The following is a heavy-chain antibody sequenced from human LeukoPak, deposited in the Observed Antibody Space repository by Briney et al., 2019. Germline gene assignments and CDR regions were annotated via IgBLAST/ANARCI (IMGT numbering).Heavy chain of an antibody. V-gene: IGHV1-46*01. J-gene: IGHJ4*02. CDR2: INPSGGGT. CDR3: ATYYDISGTFDS. Sequence: GASVKVSCKASGYTFTSYYMHWVRQAPGQGLEWMGLINPSGGGTTYAQKFQGRVTMTRDTSTSTVYMELSSLSSEDTAVYYCATYYDISGTFDSWGQGTLVTVSS. CDR1: GYTFTSYY. D-gene: IGHD3-22*01.